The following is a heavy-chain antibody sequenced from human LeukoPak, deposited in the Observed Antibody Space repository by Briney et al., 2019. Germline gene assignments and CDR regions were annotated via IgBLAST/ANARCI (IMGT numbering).Heavy chain of an antibody. CDR2: ISSSSNYI. J-gene: IGHJ3*02. CDR1: GFTYSRYN. CDR3: ASNGWELEYDDAFDI. D-gene: IGHD1-26*01. Sequence: GVSLRLSCAASGFTYSRYNMHWVRQAPGKGLECVSSISSSSNYIFYALSVKGPFHLPRDIAKNSLYLQMKSVRGEDTAVYYCASNGWELEYDDAFDIWGQGTMVTVSS. V-gene: IGHV3-21*01.